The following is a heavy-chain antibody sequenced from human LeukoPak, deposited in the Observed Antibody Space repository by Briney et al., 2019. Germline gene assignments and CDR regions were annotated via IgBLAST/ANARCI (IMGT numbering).Heavy chain of an antibody. CDR2: ISSSDSTI. V-gene: IGHV3-48*03. J-gene: IGHJ4*02. Sequence: HSGGSLRLSCAASGFTFSSYEMNWVRQPPGKGLEWVSYISSSDSTIYYADSVKGRFTISRDNAKNSLYLQMNSLRAEDTAVYYCARDYGGSSPFDYWSQGTLVTVSS. CDR3: ARDYGGSSPFDY. CDR1: GFTFSSYE. D-gene: IGHD4-23*01.